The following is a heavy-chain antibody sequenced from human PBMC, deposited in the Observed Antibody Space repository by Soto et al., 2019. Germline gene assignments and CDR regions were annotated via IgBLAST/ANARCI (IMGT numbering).Heavy chain of an antibody. CDR3: ARDRVQMVDGLDV. CDR2: IWYDGINK. D-gene: IGHD2-15*01. Sequence: QVQLVESGGGVVQPGRSLRLSCAASGFTFSNNGMHWVRQAPGKGLEWVAVIWYDGINKYYADSVKGRFIISKDNSKNTVYLQMNSLRAEDKDVYYCARDRVQMVDGLDVWGQGTTVTVSS. V-gene: IGHV3-33*01. J-gene: IGHJ6*02. CDR1: GFTFSNNG.